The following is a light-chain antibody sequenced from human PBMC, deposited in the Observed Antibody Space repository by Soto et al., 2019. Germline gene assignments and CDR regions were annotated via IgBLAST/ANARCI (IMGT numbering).Light chain of an antibody. Sequence: EIVLTQSPGTLSLSPGERATLSCRASQSVRSTYSPSNYLAWYQQKPGQAPRLLIFGASSRASGIPDRFSGSGSGTDFTLTISRLEPEDFAVYYCQQRSSWPPITFGQGTRLEIK. CDR1: QSVRSTY. CDR3: QQRSSWPPIT. V-gene: IGKV3D-20*02. CDR2: GAS. J-gene: IGKJ5*01.